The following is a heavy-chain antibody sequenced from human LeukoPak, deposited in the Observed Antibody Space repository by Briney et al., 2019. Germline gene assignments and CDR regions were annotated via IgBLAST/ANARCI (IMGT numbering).Heavy chain of an antibody. CDR2: IYYSGST. D-gene: IGHD3-10*01. CDR1: GGSISSSSYY. J-gene: IGHJ4*02. V-gene: IGHV4-39*01. CDR3: ARLHYYGSGSYYKGWN. Sequence: SGTLSLTCAVSGGSISSSSYYWGWIRQPPGKGLEWIVSIYYSGSTYYNPSLKSRVTISVDTSKNQFSLKLSSVTAADTAVYYCARLHYYGSGSYYKGWNWGQGTLVTVSS.